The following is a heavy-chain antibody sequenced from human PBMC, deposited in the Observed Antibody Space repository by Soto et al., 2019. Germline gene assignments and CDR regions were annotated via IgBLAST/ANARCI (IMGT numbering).Heavy chain of an antibody. CDR3: AAVLPIRDY. D-gene: IGHD3-10*01. CDR2: INPNSGGT. Sequence: SVKVSCKASGFTFTSYAITWVRQAPGQGLEWMGWINPNSGGTNYAQKFQERVTITRDMSTSTAYMELSSLRSEDTAVYYCAAVLPIRDYWGQGTLVTVSS. CDR1: GFTFTSYA. J-gene: IGHJ4*02. V-gene: IGHV1-58*02.